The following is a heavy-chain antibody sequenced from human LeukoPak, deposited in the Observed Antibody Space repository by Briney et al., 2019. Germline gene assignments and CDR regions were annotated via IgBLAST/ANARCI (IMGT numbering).Heavy chain of an antibody. CDR3: ARAHRFGDYVRYYYYGMDV. Sequence: GRSLRLPCAASGFTFSSYAMHWVRQAPGKGLEWVAVISYDGSNKYYADSVKGRFTISRDNSKNTLYLQMNSLRAEDTAVYYCARAHRFGDYVRYYYYGMDVWGQGTTVTVSS. CDR1: GFTFSSYA. V-gene: IGHV3-30*04. CDR2: ISYDGSNK. D-gene: IGHD4-17*01. J-gene: IGHJ6*02.